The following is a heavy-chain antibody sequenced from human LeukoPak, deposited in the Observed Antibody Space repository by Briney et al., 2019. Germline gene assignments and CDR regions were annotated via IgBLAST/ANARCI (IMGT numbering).Heavy chain of an antibody. CDR2: IIPIFGTA. Sequence: LRASVKVSCKASGGTFSSYAISWVRQAPGQGLEWMGGIIPIFGTANYAQKFQGRVTITADKSTSTAYMELSSLRAEDTAVYYCAKVEDSSGFDYWGQGTLVTVSS. CDR3: AKVEDSSGFDY. V-gene: IGHV1-69*06. D-gene: IGHD3-22*01. CDR1: GGTFSSYA. J-gene: IGHJ4*02.